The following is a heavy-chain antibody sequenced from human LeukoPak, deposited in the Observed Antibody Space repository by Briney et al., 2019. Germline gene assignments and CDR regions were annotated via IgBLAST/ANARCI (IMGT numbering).Heavy chain of an antibody. CDR1: GFTFSRYW. V-gene: IGHV3-74*01. Sequence: GGSLRLSCAASGFTFSRYWMHWVRQTPGKGLVWVSRINSDGSSTRYADSVKGRFTISRDNAKNSLYLQMNSLRAEDTAVYYCASTRLRIAVAGTVFDPWGQGTLVTVSS. CDR2: INSDGSST. J-gene: IGHJ5*02. CDR3: ASTRLRIAVAGTVFDP. D-gene: IGHD6-19*01.